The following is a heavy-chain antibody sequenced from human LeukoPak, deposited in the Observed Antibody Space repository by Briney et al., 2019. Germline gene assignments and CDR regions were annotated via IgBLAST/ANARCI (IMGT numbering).Heavy chain of an antibody. CDR3: ARDWSRGYSSAGDAFDI. D-gene: IGHD6-25*01. CDR2: INPNSGGI. V-gene: IGHV1-2*06. Sequence: ASVKVSCKASGYTFIGYYIHWVRQAPGQGLEWLGRINPNSGGISYAQKLQGRVTMTTDTSTSTAYMELRSLRSDDTAVYYCARDWSRGYSSAGDAFDIWGQGTMVTVSS. J-gene: IGHJ3*02. CDR1: GYTFIGYY.